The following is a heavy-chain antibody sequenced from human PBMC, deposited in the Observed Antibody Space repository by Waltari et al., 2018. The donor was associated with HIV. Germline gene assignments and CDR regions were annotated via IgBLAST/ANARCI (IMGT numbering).Heavy chain of an antibody. V-gene: IGHV3-74*03. CDR2: VNPDGSGT. D-gene: IGHD1-1*01. J-gene: IGHJ5*02. CDR1: AFTFRSTW. Sequence: EVQLVESGGGLVQPGESLRLSCGASAFTFRSTWMHWVRQAPGKGLVGVSRVNPDGSGTSYADSGKGRFTISRDNAKNTVYLQMNSLRAEDTAVYYCATTTTTTYCSWGQGTLVTVSS. CDR3: ATTTTTTYCS.